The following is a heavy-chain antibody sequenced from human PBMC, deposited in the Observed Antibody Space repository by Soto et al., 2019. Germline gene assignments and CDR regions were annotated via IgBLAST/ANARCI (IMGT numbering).Heavy chain of an antibody. V-gene: IGHV3-11*06. CDR3: ARDTTFGGVIVYYFDY. Sequence: PGGSLRLSCAASGFTFSDYYMSWIRQAPGKGLEWVSYISSSSSYTNYADSVKGRFTISRDNAKNSLYLQMNSLRAEDTAVYYCARDTTFGGVIVYYFDYWGQGTLVTVSS. D-gene: IGHD3-16*02. J-gene: IGHJ4*02. CDR2: ISSSSSYT. CDR1: GFTFSDYY.